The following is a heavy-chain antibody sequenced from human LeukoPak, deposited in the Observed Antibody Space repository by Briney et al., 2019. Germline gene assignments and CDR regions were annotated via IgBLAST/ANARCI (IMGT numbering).Heavy chain of an antibody. CDR3: ARDDPCSGGSCYYPSMWDY. J-gene: IGHJ4*02. CDR2: IYYSGST. V-gene: IGHV4-39*07. Sequence: PSETLSLTCTVSGGSISSSSYYWGWIRQPPGKGLEWIGSIYYSGSTYYNPSLKSRVTISVDTSKNQFSLKLSSVTAADTAVYYCARDDPCSGGSCYYPSMWDYWGQGTLVTVSS. CDR1: GGSISSSSYY. D-gene: IGHD2-15*01.